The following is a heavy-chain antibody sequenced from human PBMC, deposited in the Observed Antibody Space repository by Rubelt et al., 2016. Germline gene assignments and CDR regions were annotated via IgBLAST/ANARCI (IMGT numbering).Heavy chain of an antibody. J-gene: IGHJ6*03. CDR3: ATVSSGYYIYYYYYYMDV. Sequence: QVQLQESGPGLVKPSETLSLTCTVSGGSISTYYWSWIRQPPGKGLEWIGYIYYSGSTNYNPSLKSRVTISVDTSKNQFSLKLNSVTAADTAVYYCATVSSGYYIYYYYYYMDVWGKGTTVTVSS. CDR2: IYYSGST. CDR1: GGSISTYY. V-gene: IGHV4-59*01. D-gene: IGHD3-22*01.